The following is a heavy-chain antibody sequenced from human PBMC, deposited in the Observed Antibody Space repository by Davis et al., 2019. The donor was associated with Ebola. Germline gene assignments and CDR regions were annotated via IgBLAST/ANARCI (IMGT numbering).Heavy chain of an antibody. CDR2: ISQSGST. CDR3: ASPPGYYGMDV. Sequence: SETLSLTCAVSGDSISSSNWWSWVRQPPGKGLEWIGEISQSGSTNYNPSLKSRVTISVDTSKNQFSLKLSSVTAAETAVYYCASPPGYYGMDVWGQGTTVTVSS. CDR1: GDSISSSNW. V-gene: IGHV4-4*02. J-gene: IGHJ6*02.